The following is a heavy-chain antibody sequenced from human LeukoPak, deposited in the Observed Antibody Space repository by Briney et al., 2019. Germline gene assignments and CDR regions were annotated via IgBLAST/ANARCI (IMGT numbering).Heavy chain of an antibody. CDR3: AREPWPYYYDSSGYYYGVDY. Sequence: PGGSLRLSCAASGFTFSSYGMHWVRQAPGKGLEWVAVISYDGSNKYYADSVKGRFTISRDNSKNTLYLQMNSLRAEDTAVYYCAREPWPYYYDSSGYYYGVDYWGQGTLVTVSS. CDR2: ISYDGSNK. J-gene: IGHJ4*02. CDR1: GFTFSSYG. V-gene: IGHV3-30*03. D-gene: IGHD3-22*01.